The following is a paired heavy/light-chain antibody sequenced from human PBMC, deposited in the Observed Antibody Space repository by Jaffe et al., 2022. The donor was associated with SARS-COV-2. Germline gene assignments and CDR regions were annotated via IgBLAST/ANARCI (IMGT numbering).Heavy chain of an antibody. D-gene: IGHD4-17*01. V-gene: IGHV3-11*01. J-gene: IGHJ6*03. CDR3: ARDNLDYVFSLYYYYYMDV. CDR2: ISSSGSTI. Sequence: QVQLVESGGGLVKPGGSLRLSCAASGFTFSDYYMSWIRQAPGKGLEWVSYISSSGSTIYYADSVKGRFTISRDNAKNSLYLQMNSLRAEDTAVYYCARDNLDYVFSLYYYYYMDVWGKGTTVTVSS. CDR1: GFTFSDYY.
Light chain of an antibody. CDR1: SLRSYY. J-gene: IGLJ1*01. V-gene: IGLV3-19*01. CDR2: GKN. Sequence: SSELTQDPAVSVALGQTVRITCQGDSLRSYYASWYQQKPGQAPVLVIYGKNNRPSGIPDRFSGSSSGNTASLTITGAQAEDEADYYCNSRDSSGNPPYVFGTGTKVTVL. CDR3: NSRDSSGNPPYV.